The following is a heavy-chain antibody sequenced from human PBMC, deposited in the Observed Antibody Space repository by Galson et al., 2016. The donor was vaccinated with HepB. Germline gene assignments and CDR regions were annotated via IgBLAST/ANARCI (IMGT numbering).Heavy chain of an antibody. CDR3: ARDSPYSGSWYR. CDR2: IYYSGST. CDR1: GGSITGYH. J-gene: IGHJ4*02. Sequence: ETLSLTCSVSGGSITGYHWSWIRQPPGKGLEWIGYIYYSGSTNYNPSLMSRVTMSVDKSKNQFSLKLSSVTAADTAVYYCARDSPYSGSWYRWGQGTLVTVSS. D-gene: IGHD6-13*01. V-gene: IGHV4-59*12.